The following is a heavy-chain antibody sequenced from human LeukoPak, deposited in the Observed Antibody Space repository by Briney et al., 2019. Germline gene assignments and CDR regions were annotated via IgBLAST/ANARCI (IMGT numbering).Heavy chain of an antibody. V-gene: IGHV4-4*07. Sequence: PETLSLTCTVSGGSISSYYWSWIRLPAGKGLEWIGLIYTSGSTNYNPSLKSRVTMSVDTSKNQFSLKLSSVTAADSALYYCAKLDSPYYYAMDVWGQGTTVIVSS. CDR2: IYTSGST. CDR1: GGSISSYY. CDR3: AKLDSPYYYAMDV. J-gene: IGHJ6*02. D-gene: IGHD3/OR15-3a*01.